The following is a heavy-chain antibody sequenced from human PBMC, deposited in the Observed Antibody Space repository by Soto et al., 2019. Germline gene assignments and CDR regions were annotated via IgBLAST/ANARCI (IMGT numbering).Heavy chain of an antibody. D-gene: IGHD4-17*01. Sequence: QLQLLESGPGLVKPSETLSLVCTVSGGSISSNPFYWGWIRQAPGKGLEWLGIMYHCGNMYYNPSLKSPETMLLDTSKRHLALKLSFVSAADTAVYWARRLLGDYVGRWGQGTQVIVSS. CDR2: MYHCGNM. CDR1: GGSISSNPFY. J-gene: IGHJ4*01. V-gene: IGHV4-39*02. CDR3: RRLLGDYVGR.